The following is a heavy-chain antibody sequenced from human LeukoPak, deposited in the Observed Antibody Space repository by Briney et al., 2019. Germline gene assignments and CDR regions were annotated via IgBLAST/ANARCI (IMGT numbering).Heavy chain of an antibody. D-gene: IGHD5-24*01. CDR3: ARGGRDGYNLGWFDS. CDR1: GGSISSYY. V-gene: IGHV4-59*08. Sequence: SETLSLTCTASGGSISSYYWSWIRQPPGKGLEWIGYIYYSESTTYNPSLKSRVAISVDTSKNQFSLKLSSVTAADTAVYYCARGGRDGYNLGWFDSWGQGTLVTVSS. J-gene: IGHJ5*01. CDR2: IYYSEST.